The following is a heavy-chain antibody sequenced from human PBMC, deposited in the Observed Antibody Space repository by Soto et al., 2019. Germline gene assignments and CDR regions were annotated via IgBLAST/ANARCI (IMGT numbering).Heavy chain of an antibody. Sequence: QVQLVQSGAEVKKPGSSVKVSCKASGGTFSSYAISWVRQAPGQGLEWMGGIIPIFGTANYAQKFQGRVTITADESTSTAYMELSSLRSEDTAVYYCARGRTDRGEIFGSKYYFDYWGQGTLVTVSS. CDR3: ARGRTDRGEIFGSKYYFDY. J-gene: IGHJ4*02. CDR1: GGTFSSYA. CDR2: IIPIFGTA. D-gene: IGHD3-3*01. V-gene: IGHV1-69*01.